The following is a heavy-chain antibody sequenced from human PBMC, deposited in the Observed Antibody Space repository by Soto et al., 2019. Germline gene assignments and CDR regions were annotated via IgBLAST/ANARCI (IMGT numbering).Heavy chain of an antibody. CDR3: ARVFGFGGMDV. CDR2: IYYSGST. D-gene: IGHD3-10*01. V-gene: IGHV4-31*03. CDR1: YGNIINLGYY. Sequence: TVAYGNIINLGYYCSWKRQHPGKGLEWIGYIYYSGSTYYNPSLKSRVTIPVDTSKNQFSLKLSSVTAADTAVYYCARVFGFGGMDVWGQGTTVTVSS. J-gene: IGHJ6*02.